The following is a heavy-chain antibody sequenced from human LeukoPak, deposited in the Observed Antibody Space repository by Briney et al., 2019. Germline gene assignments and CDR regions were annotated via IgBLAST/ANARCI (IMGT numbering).Heavy chain of an antibody. Sequence: GASVKVSCKASGGTFSSYAISWVRQAPGQGLEWMGGIIPIFGTANYAQKFQGRVTITADKSTSTAYMELSSLRSEDTAVYYCAVDCSSTSCYAEIYWFDPWGQGTLVTVSS. CDR2: IIPIFGTA. V-gene: IGHV1-69*06. D-gene: IGHD2-2*01. CDR3: AVDCSSTSCYAEIYWFDP. J-gene: IGHJ5*02. CDR1: GGTFSSYA.